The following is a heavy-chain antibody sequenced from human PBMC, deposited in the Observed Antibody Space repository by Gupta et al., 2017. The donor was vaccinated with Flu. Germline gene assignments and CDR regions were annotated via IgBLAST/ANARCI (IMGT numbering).Heavy chain of an antibody. V-gene: IGHV3-7*01. Sequence: EVQLVESGGGLVQPGGSLRLSCAASGFTFSSYWMSWVRQAPGKGLEWGANIKQDGSEKYYMDSVKGRFTIYRDKAKNEMYLQMNSLRAEDTAVYYCARDRSSSSSRGYFDYWGQGNLVTVSS. J-gene: IGHJ4*02. CDR3: ARDRSSSSSRGYFDY. CDR2: IKQDGSEK. CDR1: GFTFSSYW. D-gene: IGHD6-13*01.